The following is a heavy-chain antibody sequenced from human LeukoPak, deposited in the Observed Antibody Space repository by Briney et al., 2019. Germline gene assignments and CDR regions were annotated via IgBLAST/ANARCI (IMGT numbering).Heavy chain of an antibody. CDR2: INSGGSST. D-gene: IGHD6-19*01. V-gene: IGHV3-74*01. CDR1: AFTFSSYC. J-gene: IGHJ4*02. Sequence: GGSLRLSCTASAFTFSSYCMHWVRQAPGKGLVWVSHINSGGSSTSYADSVKGRFTISRDNAKNTLYLQMNSLRAEDTAVYYCARDRYSSAWYEEWGRGTLVTVSS. CDR3: ARDRYSSAWYEE.